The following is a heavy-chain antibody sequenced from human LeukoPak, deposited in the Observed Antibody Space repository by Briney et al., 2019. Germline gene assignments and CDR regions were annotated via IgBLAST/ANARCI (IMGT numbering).Heavy chain of an antibody. D-gene: IGHD3-10*01. CDR2: ISRSNSTI. Sequence: PGGSLRLSCAASGFTFSSYSMNWVRQAPGKGLEWVSYISRSNSTIYYADSVKGRFTISRDNAKNSLYLQMNSLRDEDTAVYYCARELYGSGSYYKGVYYYYGMDVWGQGTTVTVSS. J-gene: IGHJ6*02. V-gene: IGHV3-48*02. CDR1: GFTFSSYS. CDR3: ARELYGSGSYYKGVYYYYGMDV.